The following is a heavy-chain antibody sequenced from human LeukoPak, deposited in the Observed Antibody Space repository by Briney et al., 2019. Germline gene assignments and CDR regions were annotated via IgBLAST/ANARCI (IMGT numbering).Heavy chain of an antibody. J-gene: IGHJ6*02. CDR2: ISSSETST. V-gene: IGHV3-48*03. D-gene: IGHD4-23*01. Sequence: PGGSLTLSCAASAFTLSSYDMNWVRQAPGKGLEWVSYISSSETSTYYADSVKGRFTISKDYTKNSLYLQMNSLRAEDTAIYYCARESGNDYYYYGMDLWGQGTAVTVSS. CDR3: ARESGNDYYYYGMDL. CDR1: AFTLSSYD.